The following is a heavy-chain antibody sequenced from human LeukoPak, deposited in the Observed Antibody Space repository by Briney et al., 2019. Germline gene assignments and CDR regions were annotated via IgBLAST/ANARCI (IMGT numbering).Heavy chain of an antibody. Sequence: SEALSLTCAVYGGSLSGYYWSWIRQSPGKGLEWIGEINHGGSTNYNPSLKSRVTMSVDTSKNHFSLKLSSVTAADTAVYFCAREGRMSMGIEYWGQGTLVTVSS. CDR1: GGSLSGYY. CDR3: AREGRMSMGIEY. V-gene: IGHV4-34*01. D-gene: IGHD4/OR15-4a*01. J-gene: IGHJ4*02. CDR2: INHGGST.